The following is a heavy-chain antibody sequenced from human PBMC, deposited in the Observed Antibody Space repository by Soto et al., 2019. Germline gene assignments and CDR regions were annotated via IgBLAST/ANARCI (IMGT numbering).Heavy chain of an antibody. J-gene: IGHJ4*02. Sequence: QVQLVQSGAEVKKPGASVKVSCEGSGDTFTTYGISWVRQAPGQGLEWMGWISGYNGNTNYAQKFQGRVTMTTDTSTNTAYMELRSLTSDDTAVYYCAREYCSSVSCYGGDYWGQGTLVTVSS. CDR2: ISGYNGNT. V-gene: IGHV1-18*01. D-gene: IGHD2-2*01. CDR1: GDTFTTYG. CDR3: AREYCSSVSCYGGDY.